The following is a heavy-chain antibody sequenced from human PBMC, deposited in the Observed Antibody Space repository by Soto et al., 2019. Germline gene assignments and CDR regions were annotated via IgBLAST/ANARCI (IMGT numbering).Heavy chain of an antibody. Sequence: QVQVVESGGGVVQPGRSLRLSCAASGFTFSSFGMHWVRQAPGKGLEWVSLIWYDGSKKSYGDSVKGRFTISRDNSRNTVDLQMDSLRADDTAVYYCARDASYYSLWSGYYPSRPGMDVWGQGTTVTVSS. CDR2: IWYDGSKK. CDR3: ARDASYYSLWSGYYPSRPGMDV. V-gene: IGHV3-33*01. CDR1: GFTFSSFG. J-gene: IGHJ6*02. D-gene: IGHD3-3*01.